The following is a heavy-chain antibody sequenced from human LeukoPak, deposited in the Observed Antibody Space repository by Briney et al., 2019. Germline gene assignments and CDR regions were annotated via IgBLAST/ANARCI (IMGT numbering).Heavy chain of an antibody. Sequence: PSETLSLTCTVSGGSISNYYWSWIRQPPGKGLEWIGYIYYSGSTNYNPSLKSRVTISVDTSKNQFSLKLSSVTAAATAVYYCARGPWALNDYWGQGTLVTVSS. D-gene: IGHD3-16*01. CDR2: IYYSGST. J-gene: IGHJ4*02. CDR1: GGSISNYY. V-gene: IGHV4-59*01. CDR3: ARGPWALNDY.